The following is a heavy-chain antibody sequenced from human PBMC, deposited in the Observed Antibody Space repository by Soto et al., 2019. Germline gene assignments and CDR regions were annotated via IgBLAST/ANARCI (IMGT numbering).Heavy chain of an antibody. CDR1: GFTFSIYS. CDR2: NSSSSSYI. J-gene: IGHJ4*02. V-gene: IGHV3-21*01. D-gene: IGHD6-13*01. CDR3: ARTGVAAASLEY. Sequence: PRGSLALSCAASGFTFSIYSMNWVRQAPGKGLEWVSSNSSSSSYIYYADSMKGRFTISRDNAKNSLYLQMNSLRAEDTAVYYCARTGVAAASLEYWGQGTRVT.